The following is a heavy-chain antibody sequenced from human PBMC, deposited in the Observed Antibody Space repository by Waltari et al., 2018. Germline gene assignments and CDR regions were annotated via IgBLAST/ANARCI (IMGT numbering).Heavy chain of an antibody. V-gene: IGHV5-51*01. D-gene: IGHD6-13*01. Sequence: EVQLVQSGAEVHKPGESLKISCKGSGYSFTYYWIRWVRQMPGKGLEWMGIIYPGDSDTRYSPSFQGQVTISADKSISTAYLQWSSLKASDTAMYYCARRSGYSSSWYSFDYWGQGTLVTVSS. CDR2: IYPGDSDT. CDR3: ARRSGYSSSWYSFDY. J-gene: IGHJ4*02. CDR1: GYSFTYYW.